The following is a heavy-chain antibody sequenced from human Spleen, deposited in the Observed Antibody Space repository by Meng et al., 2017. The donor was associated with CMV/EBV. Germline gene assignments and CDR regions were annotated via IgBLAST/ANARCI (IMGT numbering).Heavy chain of an antibody. J-gene: IGHJ6*02. CDR3: TRDGEGVVITNYYGMDV. Sequence: GESLKISCSGSGFTFGDYAMSWVRQAPGKGLEWVGFIRERAYGGTAEYAASVKGRFTISRDDSKSIAYLQMNSLKTEDTAVYYCTRDGEGVVITNYYGMDVWGQGTTVTVSS. D-gene: IGHD3-22*01. CDR1: GFTFGDYA. CDR2: IRERAYGGTA. V-gene: IGHV3-49*04.